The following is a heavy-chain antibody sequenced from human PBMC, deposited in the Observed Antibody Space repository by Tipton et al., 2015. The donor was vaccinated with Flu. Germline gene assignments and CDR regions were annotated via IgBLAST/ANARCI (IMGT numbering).Heavy chain of an antibody. D-gene: IGHD6-13*01. Sequence: QLVQSGGGLIQPGGSLRLSCAASGFTVSSNYMSWVRQAPGKGLEWVSSISSSSSYIYYADSVKGRFTISRDNAKNSLYLQMNSLRAEDTAVYYCASRSSSAYWGQGTLVTVSS. CDR2: ISSSSSYI. CDR1: GFTVSSNY. CDR3: ASRSSSAY. J-gene: IGHJ4*02. V-gene: IGHV3-21*01.